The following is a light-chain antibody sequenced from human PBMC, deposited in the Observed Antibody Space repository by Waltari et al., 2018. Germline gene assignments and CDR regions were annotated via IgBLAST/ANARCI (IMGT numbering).Light chain of an antibody. CDR2: RNN. CDR3: AVWDDSLSGRV. Sequence: QSVLTQPPSASGTPGQRVTISCSGSRSNIGNNYVSWYQQLPGTAPNLLIYRNNQRPSGVPDRFSGSKSGTSASLAISGLRSEDEADYYCAVWDDSLSGRVFGGGTKVTVL. V-gene: IGLV1-47*01. CDR1: RSNIGNNY. J-gene: IGLJ3*02.